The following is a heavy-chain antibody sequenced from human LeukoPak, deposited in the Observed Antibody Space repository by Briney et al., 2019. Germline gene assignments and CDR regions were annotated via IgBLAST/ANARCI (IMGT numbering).Heavy chain of an antibody. V-gene: IGHV4-34*01. CDR1: GWSFSGYY. CDR2: INHSGST. D-gene: IGHD6-19*01. Sequence: SETLSLTCAVYGWSFSGYYWSWIRQPPGKGLEWIGEINHSGSTNYNPSPKSRVTISVDTSKDQFSLKLSSVTAADTAVYYCARPMYSSGWYPYLGYWGQGTLVTVSS. CDR3: ARPMYSSGWYPYLGY. J-gene: IGHJ4*02.